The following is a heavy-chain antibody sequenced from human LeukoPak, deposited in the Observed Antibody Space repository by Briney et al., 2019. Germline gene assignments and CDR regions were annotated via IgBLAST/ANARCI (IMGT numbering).Heavy chain of an antibody. CDR2: ISDSGRT. J-gene: IGHJ4*02. V-gene: IGHV4-39*01. CDR1: GGSISSGSSDYY. Sequence: PSETLSLTCTVSGGSISSGSSDYYWGWIRQPPGKGLDWIGSISDSGRTYYNPSLKSRVTVSVDTSKNQFSLNLSSVTAADTAVYYCARGAPDFDYWGQGTLVTVSS. CDR3: ARGAPDFDY.